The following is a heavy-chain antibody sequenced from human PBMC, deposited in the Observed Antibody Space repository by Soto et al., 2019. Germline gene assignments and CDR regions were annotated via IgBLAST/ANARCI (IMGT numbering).Heavy chain of an antibody. CDR2: VNAGSGYT. Sequence: ASVKVSCKASGYSFTSYAMHWVRQAPGQRLEWMGWVNAGSGYTKYSQKFQGRVTITRDTSASAAYMELSSLRSEDTAVYYCARDRFFGPGTFNYFDFWGQGTLVTVSS. CDR1: GYSFTSYA. D-gene: IGHD3-10*01. J-gene: IGHJ4*02. CDR3: ARDRFFGPGTFNYFDF. V-gene: IGHV1-3*01.